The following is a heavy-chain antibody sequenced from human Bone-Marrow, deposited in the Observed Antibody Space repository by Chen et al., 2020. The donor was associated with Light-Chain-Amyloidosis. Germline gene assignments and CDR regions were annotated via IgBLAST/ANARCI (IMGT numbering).Heavy chain of an antibody. J-gene: IGHJ4*02. CDR1: GYTFPNYW. CDR3: ARRRDGYNFDY. D-gene: IGHD5-12*01. V-gene: IGHV5-51*01. CDR2: IYPDDSDA. Sequence: EVQLEQSGQEEKKPGETLKISCKGSGYTFPNYWIGWVRQMLGKGLEWMGVIYPDDSDARYSPSFEGQVTISADKSITTAYLQWRSLKASDTAMYYCARRRDGYNFDYWGQGTLVTVSS.